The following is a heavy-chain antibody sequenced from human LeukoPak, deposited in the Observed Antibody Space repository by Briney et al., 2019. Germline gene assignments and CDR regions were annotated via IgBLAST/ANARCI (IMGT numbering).Heavy chain of an antibody. CDR1: GFTFSSYA. V-gene: IGHV3-23*01. Sequence: GGSLRLSCAASGFTFSSYAMSWVRQAPGKGLEWVSAISGSGGSTYYADSVKGRFTISRDNSKNTLYLQMNSLRAEDTAVYYCANGNTMIVVVSDYWGQGTLVTVSS. CDR3: ANGNTMIVVVSDY. D-gene: IGHD3-22*01. CDR2: ISGSGGST. J-gene: IGHJ4*02.